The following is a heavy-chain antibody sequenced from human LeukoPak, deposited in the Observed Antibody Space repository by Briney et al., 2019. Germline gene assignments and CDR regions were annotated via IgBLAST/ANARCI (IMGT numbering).Heavy chain of an antibody. CDR2: ISTYNGNT. Sequence: ASVKVSCKPSGYSFTTYGISWVRQAPGQGLEWMGWISTYNGNTYYAQKVQARVTMTTDTSTSTAYMELRSLRSDVTAVYYCAVTTSAGTDRSFYFDYWGQGTLVTVSS. V-gene: IGHV1-18*01. J-gene: IGHJ4*02. CDR3: AVTTSAGTDRSFYFDY. D-gene: IGHD6-13*01. CDR1: GYSFTTYG.